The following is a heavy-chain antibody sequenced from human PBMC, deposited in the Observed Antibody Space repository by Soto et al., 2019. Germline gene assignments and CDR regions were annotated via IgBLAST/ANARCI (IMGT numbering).Heavy chain of an antibody. CDR3: ARDSSPQTYYYDMAYDY. Sequence: GASVKVSCKASGGTFSSYAISWVRQAPGQGLEWMGGIIPIFGTANYAQKFQGRVTITADKSTSTAYMELSSLRSEDTAVYYCARDSSPQTYYYDMAYDYWGQGTLVTVSS. CDR2: IIPIFGTA. D-gene: IGHD3-22*01. J-gene: IGHJ4*02. V-gene: IGHV1-69*06. CDR1: GGTFSSYA.